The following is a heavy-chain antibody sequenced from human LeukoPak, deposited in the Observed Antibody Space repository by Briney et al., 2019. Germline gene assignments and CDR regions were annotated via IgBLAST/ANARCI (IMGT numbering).Heavy chain of an antibody. J-gene: IGHJ4*02. CDR1: GGSISSYY. CDR2: IYHSGST. Sequence: SETLSLTCTVSGGSISSYYWSWFRQPPGKGLEWIGSIYHSGSTYYNPSLKSRVTISVDTSKNQFSLKLSSVTAADTAVYYCARDSYSSGWSDDYWGQGTLVTVSS. D-gene: IGHD6-19*01. CDR3: ARDSYSSGWSDDY. V-gene: IGHV4-38-2*02.